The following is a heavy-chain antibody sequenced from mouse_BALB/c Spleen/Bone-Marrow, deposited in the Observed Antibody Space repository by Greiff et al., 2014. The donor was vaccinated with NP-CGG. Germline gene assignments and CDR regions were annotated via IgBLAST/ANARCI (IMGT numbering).Heavy chain of an antibody. CDR2: IDPANGNT. V-gene: IGHV14-3*02. J-gene: IGHJ3*01. CDR3: ASYYYGRSSFAC. CDR1: GFNIKDTY. Sequence: EVQLQQSGAELVKPGASAKLSCTASGFNIKDTYIHWVKQRPEQGLEWIGRIDPANGNTKYDPKFQGKATITTDTSSNTAYLQLSSLTSEDTAVYYCASYYYGRSSFACWGQGTLVTVSA. D-gene: IGHD1-1*01.